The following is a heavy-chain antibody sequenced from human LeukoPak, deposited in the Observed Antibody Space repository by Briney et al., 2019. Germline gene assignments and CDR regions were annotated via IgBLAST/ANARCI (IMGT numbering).Heavy chain of an antibody. CDR2: TYYRSKWYN. Sequence: SQTLSLTCAISGDSVSSNSAAWNWIRQSPSRGLEWLGRTYYRSKWYNDYAVSVKSRITINPDTSKNQFPLQLNSVTPEDTAVYYGAREDYDYVWGSYRYKASFDYWGQETLVTVSS. CDR3: AREDYDYVWGSYRYKASFDY. V-gene: IGHV6-1*01. CDR1: GDSVSSNSAA. J-gene: IGHJ4*02. D-gene: IGHD3-16*02.